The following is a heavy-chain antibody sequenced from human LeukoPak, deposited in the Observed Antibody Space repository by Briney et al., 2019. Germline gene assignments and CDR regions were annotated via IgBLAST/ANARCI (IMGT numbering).Heavy chain of an antibody. Sequence: SETLSLTCAVYGGSFSGYYWSWIRQPPGKGLKWIGEINHSGSTNYNPSLKSRVTISVDTSKNQFSLKLSSVTAADTAVYYCARSYYGSGSYSPFDYWGQGTLVTVSS. CDR1: GGSFSGYY. D-gene: IGHD3-10*01. J-gene: IGHJ4*02. CDR2: INHSGST. CDR3: ARSYYGSGSYSPFDY. V-gene: IGHV4-34*01.